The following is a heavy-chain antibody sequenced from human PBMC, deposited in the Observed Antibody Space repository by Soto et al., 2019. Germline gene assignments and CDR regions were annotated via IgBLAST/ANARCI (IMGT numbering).Heavy chain of an antibody. CDR1: GFTFSSYG. J-gene: IGHJ1*01. D-gene: IGHD3-22*01. CDR2: IKQDGSEK. CDR3: ARESSSVVDTAMVPDSSGYYYFQH. Sequence: GGSLRLSCAASGFTFSSYGMHWVRQAPGKGLEWVANIKQDGSEKYYVDSVKGRFTISRDNAKNSLYLQMNSLRAEDTAVYYCARESSSVVDTAMVPDSSGYYYFQHWGQGTLVTVSS. V-gene: IGHV3-7*01.